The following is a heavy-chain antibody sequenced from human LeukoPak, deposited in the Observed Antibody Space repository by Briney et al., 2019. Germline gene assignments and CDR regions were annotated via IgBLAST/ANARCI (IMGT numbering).Heavy chain of an antibody. V-gene: IGHV1-18*01. CDR1: GYSFNKFG. CDR2: ISAYDGNT. J-gene: IGHJ4*02. Sequence: ASVKVSCKAFGYSFNKFGISWVRQAPGQGLEWMGWISAYDGNTKYAQNLQGRVTMTTDTSTTTAYMELRSLRPDDTAIYFCARDPSNSVGSRIYFDYWGQGTLITVSS. D-gene: IGHD2-15*01. CDR3: ARDPSNSVGSRIYFDY.